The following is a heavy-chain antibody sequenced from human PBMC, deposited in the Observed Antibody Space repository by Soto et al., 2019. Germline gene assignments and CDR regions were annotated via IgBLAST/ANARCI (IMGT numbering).Heavy chain of an antibody. V-gene: IGHV1-69*01. CDR2: IIPIVGTA. CDR3: ARDRYYGSGSYSPYYYGMDV. J-gene: IGHJ6*02. CDR1: GGTFSSYA. D-gene: IGHD3-10*01. Sequence: QVQLVQSGAEVKKPGSSVKVSCKASGGTFSSYAISWVRQAPGQGLEWMGGIIPIVGTANYAQKFQGRVTITADESTSTAYMELSSLRSEDTAVYYCARDRYYGSGSYSPYYYGMDVWGQGTTVPVSS.